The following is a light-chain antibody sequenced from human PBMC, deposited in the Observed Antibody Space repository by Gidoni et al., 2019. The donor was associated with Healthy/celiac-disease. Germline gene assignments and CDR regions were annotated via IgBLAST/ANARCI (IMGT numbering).Light chain of an antibody. CDR1: QSVSSSY. J-gene: IGKJ2*01. Sequence: EIVLTQPQGTLSLSPGERATLSCRASQSVSSSYLAWYQQKPGQAPRLLIYGASSRATGIPDRFSGSGSGTDFTLTISRLEPEDFAVYYCQQYGSSPSFGQGTKLEIK. V-gene: IGKV3-20*01. CDR2: GAS. CDR3: QQYGSSPS.